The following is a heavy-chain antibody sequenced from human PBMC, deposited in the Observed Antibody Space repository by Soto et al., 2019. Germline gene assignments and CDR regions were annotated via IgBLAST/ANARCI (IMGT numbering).Heavy chain of an antibody. Sequence: QVQLVQSGAEVKKPGSSVKVSCKASGSTFSSYAISWVRQAPGQGLEWMGGIIPIFGTANYAQKFQGRVTITADESTSTAYMELSSLRSEDTAVYYCADHPIVSNYYYYGMDVWGQGTTVTVSS. D-gene: IGHD1-26*01. CDR3: ADHPIVSNYYYYGMDV. V-gene: IGHV1-69*12. CDR1: GSTFSSYA. CDR2: IIPIFGTA. J-gene: IGHJ6*02.